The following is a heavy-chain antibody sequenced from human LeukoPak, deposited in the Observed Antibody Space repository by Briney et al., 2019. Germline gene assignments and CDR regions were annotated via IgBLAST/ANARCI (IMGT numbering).Heavy chain of an antibody. D-gene: IGHD2-15*01. CDR2: IRSKAYGGTT. Sequence: PGRSLRLSCTASGFTFGDYAMSWVRQAPGKGLEWVGFIRSKAYGGTTEYAASVKGRFTISRDDSKSIAYLQMNSLKTEDTAMYYCTRVRIVVVVAATPVWDYWGQGTLVTVSS. CDR3: TRVRIVVVVAATPVWDY. J-gene: IGHJ4*02. V-gene: IGHV3-49*04. CDR1: GFTFGDYA.